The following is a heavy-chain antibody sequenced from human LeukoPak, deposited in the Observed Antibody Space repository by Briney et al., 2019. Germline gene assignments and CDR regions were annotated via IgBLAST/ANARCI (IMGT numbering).Heavy chain of an antibody. Sequence: ASVKVSCKASGYTFTGYYMHWVRQAPGQGLEWMGRINPNSGGTNYAQKFQGRVTMTRDTSISTAYMELSRLRSDDTAVYYCGRVGMVRGVINYYGMDVWGQGTTVTVSS. CDR1: GYTFTGYY. V-gene: IGHV1-2*06. D-gene: IGHD3-10*01. CDR3: GRVGMVRGVINYYGMDV. CDR2: INPNSGGT. J-gene: IGHJ6*02.